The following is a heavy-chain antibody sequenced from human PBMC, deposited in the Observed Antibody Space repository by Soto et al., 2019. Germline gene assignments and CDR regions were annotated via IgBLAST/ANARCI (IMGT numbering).Heavy chain of an antibody. CDR2: ISAYNGNT. Sequence: QVQLVQSGAEVKKPGASVKVSCKASGYTFTSYGISWVRQAPGQGLEWMGWISAYNGNTNYAQKVQGRVTMTTDTSTSTADMELRSLRSDDSAVYYCERDHPYSSGWFAGFDPWGQGTLVTVSS. CDR3: ERDHPYSSGWFAGFDP. CDR1: GYTFTSYG. D-gene: IGHD6-19*01. V-gene: IGHV1-18*01. J-gene: IGHJ5*02.